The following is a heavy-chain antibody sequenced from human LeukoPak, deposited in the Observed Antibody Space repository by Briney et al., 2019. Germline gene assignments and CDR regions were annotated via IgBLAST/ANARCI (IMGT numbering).Heavy chain of an antibody. CDR2: IYYSGST. Sequence: SETLSLTCTVSGGSISSYYWSWIRQPPGKGLEWIGYIYYSGSTNYNPSLKSRVTISVDTSKNQFSLKLSSVTAADTAVYYCARLRPITMIVVEPYYYYGMDVWGQGTTVTVSS. D-gene: IGHD3-22*01. CDR3: ARLRPITMIVVEPYYYYGMDV. J-gene: IGHJ6*02. CDR1: GGSISSYY. V-gene: IGHV4-59*01.